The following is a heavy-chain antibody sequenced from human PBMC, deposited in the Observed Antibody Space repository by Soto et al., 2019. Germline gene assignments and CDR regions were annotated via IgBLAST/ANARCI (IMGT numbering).Heavy chain of an antibody. V-gene: IGHV3-23*01. CDR1: GLTFSSYA. D-gene: IGHD3-10*01. J-gene: IGHJ4*02. CDR3: AKEPTYYYASGSYYYFDY. Sequence: HPGGSLRLSCAASGLTFSSYAMSWVRQAPGKGLEWVSAISGSGGSTYYADSVKGRFTISRDNSKNTLYLQMNSLRAEDTAVYYCAKEPTYYYASGSYYYFDYWGQGTLVTVSS. CDR2: ISGSGGST.